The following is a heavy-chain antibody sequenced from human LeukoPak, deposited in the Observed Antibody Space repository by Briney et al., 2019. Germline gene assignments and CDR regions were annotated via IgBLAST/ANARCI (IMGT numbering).Heavy chain of an antibody. CDR2: ISGSGGST. J-gene: IGHJ5*02. CDR1: GFTFSSYA. Sequence: GGSLRLSCAASGFTFSSYAMSWVRQAPGKGLEWVSAISGSGGSTYYADSVKGRFTISRDNSKNTLYLQMNSLRAEDTAVYYCAKDWGYSSSCSWFDPWGQGTLVTVSS. D-gene: IGHD6-13*01. V-gene: IGHV3-23*01. CDR3: AKDWGYSSSCSWFDP.